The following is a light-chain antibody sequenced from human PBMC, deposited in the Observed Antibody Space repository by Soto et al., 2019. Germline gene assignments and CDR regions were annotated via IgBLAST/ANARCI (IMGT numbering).Light chain of an antibody. CDR3: QQRSNWLT. J-gene: IGKJ1*01. CDR2: DAS. CDR1: QSVSSY. V-gene: IGKV3-11*01. Sequence: VLTQSPATLSLSPGERATLSCRASQSVSSYLAWYQQKPGQAPRLLIYDASNRATGIPARFSGSGSGTDFTLTISSLEPEDFAVYYCQQRSNWLTFGQGTKVDIK.